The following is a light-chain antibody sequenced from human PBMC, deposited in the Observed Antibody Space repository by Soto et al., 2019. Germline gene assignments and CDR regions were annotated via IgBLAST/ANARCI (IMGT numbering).Light chain of an antibody. V-gene: IGKV3-15*01. CDR1: QSVSSN. CDR3: QQFDTYRT. CDR2: GAS. Sequence: EIVMTQSPATLSVSPGERATLSCRASQSVSSNLAWYQQKPGQAPRLLIYGASTRATGIPARFSGSGSGTEFTLTISSLQSDDFGTYYCQQFDTYRTFGQGTIVDIK. J-gene: IGKJ1*01.